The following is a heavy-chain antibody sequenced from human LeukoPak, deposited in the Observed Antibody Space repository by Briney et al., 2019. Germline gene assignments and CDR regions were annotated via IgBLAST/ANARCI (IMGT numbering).Heavy chain of an antibody. Sequence: SETLSLTCAVSGVSISSGGYSWSWIRQPPGKGLEWIGYIYHSGSTYHNPSLKSRVTISVDRSKNQFSLELNSVTAADTAVYYCARGYCSSGTCPSFDYWGQGTLVTVSS. CDR3: ARGYCSSGTCPSFDY. D-gene: IGHD2-15*01. CDR2: IYHSGST. V-gene: IGHV4-30-2*01. CDR1: GVSISSGGYS. J-gene: IGHJ4*02.